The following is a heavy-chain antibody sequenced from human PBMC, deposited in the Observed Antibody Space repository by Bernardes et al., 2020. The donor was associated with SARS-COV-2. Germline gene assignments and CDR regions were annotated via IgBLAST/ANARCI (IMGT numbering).Heavy chain of an antibody. CDR3: TTDPSRTVPKFSSGWDNWFDP. V-gene: IGHV3-15*01. D-gene: IGHD3-22*01. CDR1: GFTFSNAW. Sequence: GGSLRLSCAASGFTFSNAWMTWVRQAPGKGLEWVGRIKSETDGGTTDYAAPVKGRFTISRDDSKNTLYLQVSSLRTEDTAVYYCTTDPSRTVPKFSSGWDNWFDPWGQGTLVTVSS. CDR2: IKSETDGGTT. J-gene: IGHJ5*02.